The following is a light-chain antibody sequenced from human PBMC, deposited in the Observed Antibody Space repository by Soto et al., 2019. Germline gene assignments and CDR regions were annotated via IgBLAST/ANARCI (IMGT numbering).Light chain of an antibody. J-gene: IGKJ5*01. CDR2: GAS. Sequence: EIVLTQSPGTLSLSPGEIATLSCRASQSVSSSYLAWYQQKPGQPPRLLIYGASSRATGIPDRFSGSGSGTDFTLTISRLEPEDFAVFYCQHYDSLQITFGQGTRLEIK. V-gene: IGKV3-20*01. CDR3: QHYDSLQIT. CDR1: QSVSSSY.